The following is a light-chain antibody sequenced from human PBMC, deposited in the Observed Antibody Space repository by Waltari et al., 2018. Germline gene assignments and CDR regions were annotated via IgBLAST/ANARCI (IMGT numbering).Light chain of an antibody. CDR1: SSNIGSNY. J-gene: IGLJ3*02. Sequence: QSVLTQPPSASGTPGQRVTISCSGSSSNIGSNYVYWYQQFPGTAPKLLIYRNTQRPSGVPDRCAGSKSGTSASLAIGGLRSEDEANYYCALWDDSLSIWVFGGGTKLTVL. CDR3: ALWDDSLSIWV. V-gene: IGLV1-47*01. CDR2: RNT.